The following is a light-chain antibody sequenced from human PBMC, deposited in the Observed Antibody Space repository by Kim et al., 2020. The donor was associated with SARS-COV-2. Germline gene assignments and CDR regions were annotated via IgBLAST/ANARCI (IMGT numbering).Light chain of an antibody. J-gene: IGKJ4*01. CDR3: HQHNTAPRT. CDR1: QGISKY. CDR2: SAS. Sequence: DIQMTQSPSSLSASVGDRVTITCRASQGISKYLAWYQQKPGQAPKLLIYSASTLQSGVPSRFSGSGSGTDFTLTISSLQPEDFATYYCHQHNTAPRTFGGGTKVDIK. V-gene: IGKV1-27*01.